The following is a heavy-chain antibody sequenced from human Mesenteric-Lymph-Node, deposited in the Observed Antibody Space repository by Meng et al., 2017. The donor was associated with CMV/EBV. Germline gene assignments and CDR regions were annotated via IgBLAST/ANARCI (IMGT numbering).Heavy chain of an antibody. D-gene: IGHD3-3*01. J-gene: IGHJ6*02. Sequence: GESLKISCAASGFVFSTYWMSWVRQAPGKGLEWVANINQDGSEKYYLDSVKGRFTISRDNDKKSLYLQMNSLRAEDTAVYYCARWGRDYDFWSGYDDYYYYGMDVWGQGTTVTVSS. CDR1: GFVFSTYW. CDR3: ARWGRDYDFWSGYDDYYYYGMDV. CDR2: INQDGSEK. V-gene: IGHV3-7*01.